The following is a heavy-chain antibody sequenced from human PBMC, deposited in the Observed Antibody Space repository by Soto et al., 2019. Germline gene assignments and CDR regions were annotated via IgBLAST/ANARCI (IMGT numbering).Heavy chain of an antibody. Sequence: GGSLRLSCAASGFTFISYAMSWVRQAPGKGLEWVSAISGSGGSTYYADSVKGRFTISRDNSKNTLYLQMNSLRAEDTAVYYCAKSNSGPYYYGSGSNYYFDYWGQGTLVTVSS. D-gene: IGHD3-10*01. CDR2: ISGSGGST. CDR3: AKSNSGPYYYGSGSNYYFDY. J-gene: IGHJ4*02. V-gene: IGHV3-23*01. CDR1: GFTFISYA.